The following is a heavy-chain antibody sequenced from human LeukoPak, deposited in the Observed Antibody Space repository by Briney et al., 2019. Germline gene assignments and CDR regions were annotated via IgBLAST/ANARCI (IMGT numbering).Heavy chain of an antibody. V-gene: IGHV3-23*01. CDR2: TSGSGGST. CDR3: AKDSDVDSSGHYPGY. Sequence: GGSLRLSCAASGFTFSSYSMNWVRQAPGKGLEWVSATSGSGGSTYYADSVKGRFTISRDNSKNTLYLQMNSLRAEDTAVYYCAKDSDVDSSGHYPGYWGQGTLVTVSS. CDR1: GFTFSSYS. D-gene: IGHD3-22*01. J-gene: IGHJ4*02.